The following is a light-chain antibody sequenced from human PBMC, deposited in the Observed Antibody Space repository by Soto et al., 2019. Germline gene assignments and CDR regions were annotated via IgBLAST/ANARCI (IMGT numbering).Light chain of an antibody. J-gene: IGLJ1*01. Sequence: QSVLTQPPSVSGAPGQRVTISCTGSSSNIGADYDVQWYQQLPGTAPKLLIYANTYRPSGVPDRFSGSKSGTSASLAITGLQAEDEGDYYCQSYDNSMSGYVFGTGTKVTVL. V-gene: IGLV1-40*01. CDR3: QSYDNSMSGYV. CDR2: ANT. CDR1: SSNIGADYD.